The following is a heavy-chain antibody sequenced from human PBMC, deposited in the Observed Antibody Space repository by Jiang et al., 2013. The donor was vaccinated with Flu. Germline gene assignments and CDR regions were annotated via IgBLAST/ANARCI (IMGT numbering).Heavy chain of an antibody. Sequence: TCTVSGGSISSGDYYWSWIRQPPGKGLEWIGYIFYTGTSYYNPSLKSRIAISVDTSKNQFSLKLDSVTAADTAVYYCARSGGITWGAFDMWGQGTVVTVSS. D-gene: IGHD2-15*01. CDR3: ARSGGITWGAFDM. V-gene: IGHV4-30-4*01. J-gene: IGHJ3*02. CDR1: GGSISSGDYY. CDR2: IFYTGTS.